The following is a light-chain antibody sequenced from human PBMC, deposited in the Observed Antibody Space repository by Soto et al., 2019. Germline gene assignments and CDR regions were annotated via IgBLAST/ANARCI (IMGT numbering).Light chain of an antibody. CDR2: RNN. V-gene: IGLV1-47*01. J-gene: IGLJ1*01. CDR1: TSNIGSNY. Sequence: QSVLTQPPSASGTPGQGVTISCSGSTSNIGSNYVYWYQQLPGTAPKLLIYRNNQRPSGVPDRFSGSKSGTSASLAISGLLSDDQADYFCATGDDSLTGFYVFGTGTKVTVL. CDR3: ATGDDSLTGFYV.